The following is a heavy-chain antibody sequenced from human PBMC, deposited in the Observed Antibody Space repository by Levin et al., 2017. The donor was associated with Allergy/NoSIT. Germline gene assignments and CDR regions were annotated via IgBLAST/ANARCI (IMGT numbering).Heavy chain of an antibody. CDR2: FDPEDGET. J-gene: IGHJ4*02. CDR3: ATGVRQDRTYYDYVWGSYRYTSLDY. D-gene: IGHD3-16*02. V-gene: IGHV1-24*01. Sequence: AASVKVSCKVSGYTLTELSMHWVRQAPGKGLEWMGGFDPEDGETIYAQKFQGRVTMTEDTSTDTAYMELSSLRSEDTAVYYCATGVRQDRTYYDYVWGSYRYTSLDYWGQGTLVTVSS. CDR1: GYTLTELS.